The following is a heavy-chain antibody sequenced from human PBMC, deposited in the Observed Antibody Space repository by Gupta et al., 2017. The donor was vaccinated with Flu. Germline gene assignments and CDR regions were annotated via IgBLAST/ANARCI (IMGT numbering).Heavy chain of an antibody. Sequence: YYWSWIRQPPGKGLEWIGYIYYSGSTNYNPSLKSRVTISVDTSKNQFSLKLSSVTAADTAVYYCARDKWELLQDYYYGMDVWGQGTTVTVSS. CDR1: YY. CDR2: IYYSGST. J-gene: IGHJ6*02. D-gene: IGHD1-26*01. CDR3: ARDKWELLQDYYYGMDV. V-gene: IGHV4-59*01.